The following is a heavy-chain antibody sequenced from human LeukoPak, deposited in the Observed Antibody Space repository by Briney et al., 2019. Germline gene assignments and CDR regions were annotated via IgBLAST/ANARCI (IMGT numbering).Heavy chain of an antibody. V-gene: IGHV3-21*01. J-gene: IGHJ3*02. D-gene: IGHD3-16*02. CDR3: AREAYDYVWGSYRLAGAFDI. CDR1: GFTFSSYE. CDR2: ISSSSSYI. Sequence: PGGSLRLSCAASGFTFSSYEMNWVRQAPGKGLEWVSSISSSSSYIYYADSVKGRFTISRDNAKNSLYLQMNSLRAEDTAVYYCAREAYDYVWGSYRLAGAFDIWGQGTMVTVSS.